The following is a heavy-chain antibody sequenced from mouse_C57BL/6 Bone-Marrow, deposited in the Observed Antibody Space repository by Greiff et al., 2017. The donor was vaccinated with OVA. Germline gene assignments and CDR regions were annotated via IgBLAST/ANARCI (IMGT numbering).Heavy chain of an antibody. CDR1: GYTFTSYG. CDR3: ARRLRRPAWFAY. V-gene: IGHV1-81*01. CDR2: IYPRSGNT. D-gene: IGHD1-2*01. Sequence: QVQLQQSGAELARPGASVKLSCKASGYTFTSYGISWVKQRTGQGLEWIGEIYPRSGNTYSNEKFKGKATLTADKSSSTAYMELRSLTSEDSAVYFCARRLRRPAWFAYWGQGTLVTVSA. J-gene: IGHJ3*01.